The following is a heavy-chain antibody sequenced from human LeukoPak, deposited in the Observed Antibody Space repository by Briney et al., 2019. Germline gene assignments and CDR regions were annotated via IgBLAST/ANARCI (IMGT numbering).Heavy chain of an antibody. Sequence: GESLKISCKGSGYSFTSYWIGWVRQMPGKGLEWMGIIYPGDSDTRYSPSFQGQVTISADKSISTAYLQWSSLKASDTAMYYCARHSWDSSAPYYFDYWGQGTLVTVSS. CDR2: IYPGDSDT. V-gene: IGHV5-51*01. D-gene: IGHD3-22*01. CDR1: GYSFTSYW. J-gene: IGHJ4*02. CDR3: ARHSWDSSAPYYFDY.